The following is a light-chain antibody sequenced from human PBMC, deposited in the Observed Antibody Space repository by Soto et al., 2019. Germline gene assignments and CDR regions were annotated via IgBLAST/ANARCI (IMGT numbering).Light chain of an antibody. V-gene: IGLV2-14*03. Sequence: QSALTQPASVFGSPGQSITFSCTGTSSDVGGYNFVSWYQQHSGKAPKLMIYEVSSRPSGVSNRFSGSKSGNTASLTISGLQPEDEADYYCSSYTTSTTVVFGTGTKATVL. CDR3: SSYTTSTTVV. CDR2: EVS. J-gene: IGLJ1*01. CDR1: SSDVGGYNF.